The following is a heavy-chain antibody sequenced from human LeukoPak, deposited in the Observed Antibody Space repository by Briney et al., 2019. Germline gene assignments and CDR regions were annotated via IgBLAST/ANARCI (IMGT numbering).Heavy chain of an antibody. CDR1: GYTFTELY. D-gene: IGHD3-10*01. Sequence: ASVKVSCKASGYTFTELYMHWVRQAPGKGLEWMGGFDPEDGETIYAQKFQGRVTMTEDTSTDTAYMEVSSLRSEDTAVYYCATLGASGSGSYTPYYYGMDVWGQGTTVTVSS. CDR2: FDPEDGET. V-gene: IGHV1-24*01. CDR3: ATLGASGSGSYTPYYYGMDV. J-gene: IGHJ6*02.